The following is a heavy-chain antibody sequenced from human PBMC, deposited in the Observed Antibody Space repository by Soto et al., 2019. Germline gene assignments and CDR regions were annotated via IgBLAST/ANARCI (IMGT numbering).Heavy chain of an antibody. Sequence: QVTLKESGPTLVKPTQTLTLTCTFSGFSLSASGVAVGWIRQPPGKALEWLALIYWDDDKGYSPSLKSRLTITKDTSKTPVALTMTNMDPVDTATYYCAHRPIVVSGTRGFACFDPWGQGTLVTVSS. CDR3: AHRPIVVSGTRGFACFDP. V-gene: IGHV2-5*02. D-gene: IGHD6-19*01. CDR1: GFSLSASGVA. CDR2: IYWDDDK. J-gene: IGHJ5*02.